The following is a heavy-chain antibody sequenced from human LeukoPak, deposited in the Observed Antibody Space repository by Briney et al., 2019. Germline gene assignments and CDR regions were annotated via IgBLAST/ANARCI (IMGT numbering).Heavy chain of an antibody. CDR2: INPNSGGT. Sequence: ASAKVSCKASGYTFTGYYMHWVRQAPGQGLEWKGWINPNSGGTNYAQKFQGRVTMTRDTSISTAYMELSRTRSDDTAVYYCARVRYCSSTSCYDYYYGMDVWGQGTTVTVSS. CDR1: GYTFTGYY. J-gene: IGHJ6*02. CDR3: ARVRYCSSTSCYDYYYGMDV. D-gene: IGHD2-2*01. V-gene: IGHV1-2*02.